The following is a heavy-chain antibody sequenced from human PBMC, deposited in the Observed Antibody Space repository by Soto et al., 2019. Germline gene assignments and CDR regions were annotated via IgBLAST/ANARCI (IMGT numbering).Heavy chain of an antibody. V-gene: IGHV4-39*01. D-gene: IGHD4-17*01. CDR2: IYYSGST. J-gene: IGHJ6*02. Sequence: SETLSLTCTVSGGSISSSSYYWGWIRQPPGKRLEWIGSIYYSGSTYYNPSLKSRVTISVDTSKNQFSLKLSSVTAADTAVYYCARLDDYGHHLFYYYGMDVWGQGTTIT. CDR1: GGSISSSSYY. CDR3: ARLDDYGHHLFYYYGMDV.